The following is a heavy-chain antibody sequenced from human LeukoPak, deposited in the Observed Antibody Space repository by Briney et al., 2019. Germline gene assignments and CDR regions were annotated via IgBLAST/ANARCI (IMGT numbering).Heavy chain of an antibody. Sequence: ASVKVSCKASGGTFSSYAISWVRQAPGLGLEWMGGIIPIFGTANYAQKFQGRVTMTRNTSISTAYMELSSLRSEDTAVYYCARFPQGGVIRYFDWSQGHYGMDVWGQGTTVTVSS. D-gene: IGHD3-9*01. CDR2: IIPIFGTA. V-gene: IGHV1-69*05. CDR1: GGTFSSYA. J-gene: IGHJ6*02. CDR3: ARFPQGGVIRYFDWSQGHYGMDV.